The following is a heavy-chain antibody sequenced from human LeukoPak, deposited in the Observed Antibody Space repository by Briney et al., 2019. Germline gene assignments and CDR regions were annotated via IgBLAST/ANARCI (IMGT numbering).Heavy chain of an antibody. J-gene: IGHJ6*02. Sequence: ASVKVSCKASGYTFTGYYMHWVRQAPGQGLEWMGWINPNSGGTNYAQKFQGWVTMTRDTSISTAYMELSSLRSEDTAVYYCARERIGDYYGMDVWGQGTTVTVSS. CDR2: INPNSGGT. D-gene: IGHD2-15*01. CDR3: ARERIGDYYGMDV. V-gene: IGHV1-2*04. CDR1: GYTFTGYY.